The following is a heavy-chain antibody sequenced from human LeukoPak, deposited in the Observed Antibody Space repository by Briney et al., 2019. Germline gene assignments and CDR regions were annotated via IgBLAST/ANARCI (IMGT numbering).Heavy chain of an antibody. CDR3: ARDLPSDYFDY. Sequence: GRSLRLSCAASGFTFSSYAMHWVRQAPGKGLEWVAVILYDGSNKYYADSVKGRFTISRDNSKNTLYLQMNSLRAEDTAVYYCARDLPSDYFDYWGQGTLVTVSS. V-gene: IGHV3-30-3*01. D-gene: IGHD3-3*01. CDR1: GFTFSSYA. J-gene: IGHJ4*02. CDR2: ILYDGSNK.